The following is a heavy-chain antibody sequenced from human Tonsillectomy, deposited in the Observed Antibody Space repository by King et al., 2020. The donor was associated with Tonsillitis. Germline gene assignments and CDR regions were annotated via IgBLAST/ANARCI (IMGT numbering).Heavy chain of an antibody. CDR3: ARVGGSGDSYLEAFDI. CDR1: GVSINSHY. CDR2: MYYTGST. V-gene: IGHV4-59*11. J-gene: IGHJ3*02. D-gene: IGHD3-16*01. Sequence: QLQESGPGLVKPSETLSLTCSVSGVSINSHYWSWIRQPPGKGLEWIAYMYYTGSTNYNPSLKSRATISVDSSKKHFLLKLTSATAADTAVYYCARVGGSGDSYLEAFDIWGRGTMVTVSS.